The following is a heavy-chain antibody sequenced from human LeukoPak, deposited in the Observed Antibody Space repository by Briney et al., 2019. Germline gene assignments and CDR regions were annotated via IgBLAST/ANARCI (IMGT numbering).Heavy chain of an antibody. J-gene: IGHJ4*02. V-gene: IGHV4-39*07. CDR2: IYTSGST. Sequence: SETLSLTCTVSGGSISSSSYYWGWIRQPPGKGLEWIGRIYTSGSTNYNPSLKSRVTMSVDTSKNQFSLKLSSVTAADTAVYYCAREGGSGSYYIHWGQGTLVTVSS. CDR3: AREGGSGSYYIH. D-gene: IGHD3-10*01. CDR1: GGSISSSSYY.